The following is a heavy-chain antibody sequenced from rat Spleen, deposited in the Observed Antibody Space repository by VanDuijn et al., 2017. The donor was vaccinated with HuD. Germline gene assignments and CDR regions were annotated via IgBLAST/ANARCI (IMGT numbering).Heavy chain of an antibody. J-gene: IGHJ3*01. CDR2: INTSGSRT. CDR3: ASATQGWFAY. D-gene: IGHD3-1*01. V-gene: IGHV5-7*01. Sequence: EVQLVESGGGLVQPGRSLKLSCAASGFTFSIYYMAWVRQAPKKGLEWVATINTSGSRTYYLDSVKGRFTISRDNAKSTLYLQMDSLRSEDTATYYCASATQGWFAYWGQGTLVTVSS. CDR1: GFTFSIYY.